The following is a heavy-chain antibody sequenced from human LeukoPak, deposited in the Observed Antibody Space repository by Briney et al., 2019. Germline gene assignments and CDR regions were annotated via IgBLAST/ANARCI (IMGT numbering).Heavy chain of an antibody. Sequence: SQTLSLTCTVSGGSISSGGYYWSWIRQHPGKGLEWIGYIYFSGSTYYDPSLKSRVAISVDTSKNQFSLNLSSATAADTAVYYCARESDDFSGYYSFDYWGQGTLVTVSS. J-gene: IGHJ4*02. CDR3: ARESDDFSGYYSFDY. CDR2: IYFSGST. V-gene: IGHV4-31*03. CDR1: GGSISSGGYY. D-gene: IGHD3-22*01.